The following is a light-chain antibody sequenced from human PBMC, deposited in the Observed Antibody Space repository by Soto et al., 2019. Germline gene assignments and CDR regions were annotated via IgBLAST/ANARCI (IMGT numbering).Light chain of an antibody. CDR3: QQSYSTPWT. V-gene: IGKV1-39*01. CDR1: QSISSY. Sequence: DIQMTQSPSSLSASVGDRVTITCRASQSISSYLNWYQQKPGKDTKLLIYAASSLQSGVPSRFSGSGSGTDFTLTISSLQPEDFATYYCQQSYSTPWTFGQGTKVEIK. J-gene: IGKJ1*01. CDR2: AAS.